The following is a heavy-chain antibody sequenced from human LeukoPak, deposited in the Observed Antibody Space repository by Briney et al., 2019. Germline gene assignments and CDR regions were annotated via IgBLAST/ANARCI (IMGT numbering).Heavy chain of an antibody. V-gene: IGHV1-69*13. J-gene: IGHJ4*02. CDR1: GGTFSSYA. Sequence: GGSVKVSSKASGGTFSSYAISWVRQAPGQGLEWMGGIIPIFGTANYAQKFQGRVTITADESTSTAYMELSSLRSEDTAVYYCARDLDWGSDYWGQGTLVTVSS. CDR2: IIPIFGTA. CDR3: ARDLDWGSDY. D-gene: IGHD7-27*01.